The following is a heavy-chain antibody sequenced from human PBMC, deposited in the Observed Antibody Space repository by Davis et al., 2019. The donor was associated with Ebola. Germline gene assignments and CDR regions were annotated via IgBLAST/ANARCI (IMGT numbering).Heavy chain of an antibody. D-gene: IGHD5-18*01. J-gene: IGHJ4*02. CDR2: IRYDGSNK. V-gene: IGHV3-30*02. CDR1: GFTFSSYA. Sequence: GESLKISCAASGFTFSSYAMHWVRQAPGKGLEWVAFIRYDGSNKYYADSVKGRFTISRDNSKNTLYLQMNSLRAEDTAVYYCAKDPRTWIQLWSLYYFDYWGQGTLVTVSS. CDR3: AKDPRTWIQLWSLYYFDY.